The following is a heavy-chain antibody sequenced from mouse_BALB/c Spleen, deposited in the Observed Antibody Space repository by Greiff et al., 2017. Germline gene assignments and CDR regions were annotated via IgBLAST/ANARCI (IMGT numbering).Heavy chain of an antibody. CDR2: ISSGGSYT. Sequence: DVMLVESGGGLVKPGGSLKLSCAASGFTFSSYAMSWVRQSPEKRLEWVAEISSGGSYTYYPDTVTGRFTISRDNAKNTLYLEMSSLRSEDTAMYYCAIYYGYDYAMDYWGQGTSVTVSS. D-gene: IGHD2-2*01. J-gene: IGHJ4*01. V-gene: IGHV5-9-4*01. CDR1: GFTFSSYA. CDR3: AIYYGYDYAMDY.